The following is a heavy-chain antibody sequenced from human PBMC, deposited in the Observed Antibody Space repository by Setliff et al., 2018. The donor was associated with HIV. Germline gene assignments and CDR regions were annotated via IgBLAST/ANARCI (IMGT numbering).Heavy chain of an antibody. J-gene: IGHJ1*01. CDR3: AREDSSSWYSSLSF. CDR2: IYISGSA. CDR1: GDSINSGSYH. V-gene: IGHV4-61*02. Sequence: PSETLSLTCTVSGDSINSGSYHWNWIRQPAWKGLEWIGRIYISGSAKYNPSLKSRVTISVDTSKNQFSLKLSSVTAADTAIYYCAREDSSSWYSSLSFWGQGTLVTVSS. D-gene: IGHD6-13*01.